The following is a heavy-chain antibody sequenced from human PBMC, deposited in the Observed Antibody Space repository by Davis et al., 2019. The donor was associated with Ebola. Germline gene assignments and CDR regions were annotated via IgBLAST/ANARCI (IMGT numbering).Heavy chain of an antibody. D-gene: IGHD6-19*01. Sequence: ASVKVSCKASGYTFTSYAMHWVRQAPGQRLEWMGWINAGNGNTKYSQKFQGRVTITRDTSASTAYMELSSLRSEDTAVYYCARVGIAVAGTGWFDPWGQGTLVTVPS. CDR1: GYTFTSYA. CDR3: ARVGIAVAGTGWFDP. V-gene: IGHV1-3*01. J-gene: IGHJ5*02. CDR2: INAGNGNT.